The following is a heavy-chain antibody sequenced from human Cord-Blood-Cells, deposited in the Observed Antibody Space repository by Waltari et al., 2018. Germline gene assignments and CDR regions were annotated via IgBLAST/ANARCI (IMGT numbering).Heavy chain of an antibody. Sequence: EVQLVQSGAEVKKPGESLKISCKGSGYSFTSYWIGWVRQMPGKGLEWMGIIYPGDSDTRYSPSCQGHVTIAADKCISTDYPQWSSLKASDTAMYYCARHPLDYYDSSGYYYFDYWGQGTLGTVSS. CDR1: GYSFTSYW. J-gene: IGHJ4*02. V-gene: IGHV5-51*01. D-gene: IGHD3-22*01. CDR3: ARHPLDYYDSSGYYYFDY. CDR2: IYPGDSDT.